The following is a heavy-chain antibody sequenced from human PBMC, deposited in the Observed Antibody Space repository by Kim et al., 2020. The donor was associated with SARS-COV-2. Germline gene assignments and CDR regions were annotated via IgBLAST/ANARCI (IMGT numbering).Heavy chain of an antibody. D-gene: IGHD4-17*01. CDR2: ISSSGAYT. CDR3: AKDIVPDYPLSDPLSTP. V-gene: IGHV3-21*01. J-gene: IGHJ5*02. Sequence: GGSLRLSCAASGFTFSAYTMTWVRQAPGKRLEWVSSISSSGAYTYYADSLRGRFTISRDNAENSLHLQLNSLRDEDTAVYYCAKDIVPDYPLSDPLSTPWGQGTLVIVSS. CDR1: GFTFSAYT.